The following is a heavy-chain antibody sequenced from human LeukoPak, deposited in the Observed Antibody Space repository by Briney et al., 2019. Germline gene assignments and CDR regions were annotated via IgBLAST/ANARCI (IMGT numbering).Heavy chain of an antibody. J-gene: IGHJ5*02. CDR1: GFTFSSYA. CDR3: AKDLKQWTTPEDNWFDP. CDR2: ISYDGSTK. D-gene: IGHD6-19*01. V-gene: IGHV3-30*04. Sequence: GGSLRLSCAASGFTFSSYAMHWVRQAPGKGLEWVAVISYDGSTKYYADSVKGRFTISRDNSKNTLYLQMNSLRAEDTAVYYCAKDLKQWTTPEDNWFDPWGQGTLVTVSS.